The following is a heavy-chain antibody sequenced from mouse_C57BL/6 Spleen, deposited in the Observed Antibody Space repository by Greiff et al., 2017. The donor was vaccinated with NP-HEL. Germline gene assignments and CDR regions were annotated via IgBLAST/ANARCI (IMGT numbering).Heavy chain of an antibody. D-gene: IGHD1-1*01. CDR3: ARNSITTVVEDWFAY. Sequence: VQLQQSGPGLVAPSQSLSITCTVSGFSLTSYAISWVRQPPGKGLEWLGVIWTGGGTNYNSALKSRLSISKDNSKSQVFLKMNSLQTDDTARYYCARNSITTVVEDWFAYWGQGTLVTVSA. CDR2: IWTGGGT. J-gene: IGHJ3*01. CDR1: GFSLTSYA. V-gene: IGHV2-9-1*01.